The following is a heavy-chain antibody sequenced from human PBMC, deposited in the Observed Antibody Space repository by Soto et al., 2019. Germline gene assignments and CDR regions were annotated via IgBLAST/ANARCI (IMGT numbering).Heavy chain of an antibody. CDR1: GFTFSNIV. V-gene: IGHV3-23*01. Sequence: PGGSLRLSCAASGFTFSNIVMNWVRQAPGKGPEWVSAISGNGDTTYHADSVKGRFTISRDNSKNTLYLQMNGLRAEDTATYYCAKATWVDNWGNFDYWGQGTQVTVSS. J-gene: IGHJ4*02. CDR3: AKATWVDNWGNFDY. D-gene: IGHD3-16*01. CDR2: ISGNGDTT.